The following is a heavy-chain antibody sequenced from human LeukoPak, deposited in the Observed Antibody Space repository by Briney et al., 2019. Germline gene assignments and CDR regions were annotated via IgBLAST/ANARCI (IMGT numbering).Heavy chain of an antibody. V-gene: IGHV3-53*01. CDR2: IYSGGST. J-gene: IGHJ4*02. Sequence: PGGSLRLSCAASGFTVSSNYMSWVRQASGKGLEWVSVIYSGGSTYYADSVKGRFTISRDNSKNTLYLQMNSLRAEDTAVYYCARDGGGYDSRFDYWGQGTLVTVSS. D-gene: IGHD5-12*01. CDR3: ARDGGGYDSRFDY. CDR1: GFTVSSNY.